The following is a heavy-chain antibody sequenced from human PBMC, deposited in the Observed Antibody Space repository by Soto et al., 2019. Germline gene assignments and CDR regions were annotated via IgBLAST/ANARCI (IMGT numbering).Heavy chain of an antibody. CDR1: GWSFSNFG. J-gene: IGHJ4*02. CDR3: AREGSGYNF. V-gene: IGHV1-69*13. Sequence: GASVKVSCKASGWSFSNFGISWVRQAPGQGLEWMGGIVPVFGRPNYAQRFRGRLTITADESTSTGYMGLISLRSDDTAVYYCAREGSGYNFWGQGTQVTVSS. CDR2: IVPVFGRP. D-gene: IGHD5-12*01.